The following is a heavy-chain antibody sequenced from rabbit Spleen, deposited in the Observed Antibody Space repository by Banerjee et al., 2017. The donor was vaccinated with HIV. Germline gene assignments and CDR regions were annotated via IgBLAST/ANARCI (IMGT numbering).Heavy chain of an antibody. CDR3: ARDRGSGWGDAIDP. V-gene: IGHV1S47*01. Sequence: QEQLVESGGGLVKPEGSLKLSCKASGFDFSSYGVSWVRQAPGKGLEWIGYIDPLFGNTYYASWVNGRFTISSHNAQNTLYLQLNSLTAADTATYFCARDRGSGWGDAIDPWGQGTLVTVS. D-gene: IGHD4-1*01. CDR2: IDPLFGNT. J-gene: IGHJ2*01. CDR1: GFDFSSYG.